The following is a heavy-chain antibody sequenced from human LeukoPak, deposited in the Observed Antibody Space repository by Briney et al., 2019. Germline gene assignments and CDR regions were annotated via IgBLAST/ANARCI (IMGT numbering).Heavy chain of an antibody. CDR3: AKVKWVAGGAFDI. Sequence: HPGGSLRLSCAASGFTFSSYGMHWVRQAPGEGLEWVAVIWYDGSNKYYADSVKGRFTISRDNSKNTLYLQMNSLRAEDTAVYYCAKVKWVAGGAFDIWGQGTMVTVSS. CDR2: IWYDGSNK. D-gene: IGHD6-19*01. J-gene: IGHJ3*02. CDR1: GFTFSSYG. V-gene: IGHV3-33*06.